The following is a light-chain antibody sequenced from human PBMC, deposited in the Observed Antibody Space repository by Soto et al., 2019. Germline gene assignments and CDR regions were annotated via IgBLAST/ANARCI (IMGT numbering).Light chain of an antibody. J-gene: IGKJ1*01. CDR2: GAS. V-gene: IGKV3-15*01. CDR3: QQYNNWPQT. CDR1: QRIYSN. Sequence: VMTQSPATLSVSTGARVTFSCRASQRIYSNLAWYQHTPGQAPRLLISGASTGATGLPARFSGSAYGTVGTITISSLQSEDGEVYYCQQYNNWPQTFGQGTKVDIK.